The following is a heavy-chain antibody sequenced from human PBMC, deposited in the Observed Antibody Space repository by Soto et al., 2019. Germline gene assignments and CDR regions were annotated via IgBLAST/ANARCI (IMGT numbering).Heavy chain of an antibody. V-gene: IGHV3-21*01. CDR1: GFTFSSYS. CDR3: ARDLFEVTPFDY. D-gene: IGHD5-18*01. CDR2: ISSSSSYI. Sequence: GGSLRLSCAASGFTFSSYSMNWVRQAPGKGLEWVSSISSSSSYIYYADSVKGRFTISRDNAKNSLYLQMNSLRAKDTAVYYCARDLFEVTPFDYWGQGTLVTVSS. J-gene: IGHJ4*02.